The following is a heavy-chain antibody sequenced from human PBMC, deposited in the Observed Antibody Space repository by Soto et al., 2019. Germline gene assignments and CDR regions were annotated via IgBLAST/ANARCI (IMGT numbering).Heavy chain of an antibody. V-gene: IGHV1-18*01. J-gene: IGHJ5*02. Sequence: ASVKVSCKASGYTFTSYGISWVRQAPGQGLEWMGWISAYNGNTNYAQKLQGRVTITADESTSTAYMELSSLRSEDTAVYYCARVAGYYDFWSGAPGSWFDPWGQGTLVTVSS. CDR2: ISAYNGNT. D-gene: IGHD3-3*01. CDR1: GYTFTSYG. CDR3: ARVAGYYDFWSGAPGSWFDP.